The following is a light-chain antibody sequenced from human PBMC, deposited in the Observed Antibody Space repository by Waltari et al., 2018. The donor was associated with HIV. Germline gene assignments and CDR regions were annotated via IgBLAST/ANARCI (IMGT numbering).Light chain of an antibody. J-gene: IGLJ1*01. CDR1: SGALDGSSF. Sequence: QSALTQPRSVSGSPGQSVTLSCTGSSGALDGSSFVSWYPQHPGEAPKVVIYDVTKRPSGVPDRFSGSRSGNTASLTISGLQAEDEADYFCCSFVGSYSYVFGTGTKVTVL. V-gene: IGLV2-11*01. CDR2: DVT. CDR3: CSFVGSYSYV.